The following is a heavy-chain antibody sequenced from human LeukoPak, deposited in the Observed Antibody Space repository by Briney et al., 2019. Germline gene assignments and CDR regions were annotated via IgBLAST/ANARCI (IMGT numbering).Heavy chain of an antibody. J-gene: IGHJ5*02. CDR3: ARELERSGLDP. CDR2: ISSSGSTK. Sequence: GGSLRLSCAASGFTFSSYEMNWVRQAPGKGLEWVSYISSSGSTKDYADSVKGRFTISRDNAKNSLYLQMNGLRAEDTGVYYCARELERSGLDPWGQGTLVTVSS. V-gene: IGHV3-48*03. D-gene: IGHD6-19*01. CDR1: GFTFSSYE.